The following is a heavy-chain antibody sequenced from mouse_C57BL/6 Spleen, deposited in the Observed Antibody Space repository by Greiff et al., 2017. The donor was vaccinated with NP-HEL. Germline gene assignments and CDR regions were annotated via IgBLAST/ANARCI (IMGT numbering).Heavy chain of an antibody. CDR1: GFNIKDYY. V-gene: IGHV14-1*01. CDR3: TLHSFIATVGAPFDY. CDR2: IDPEDGDT. Sequence: EVQRVESGAELVRPGASVKLSCTASGFNIKDYYMHWVKQRPEQGLEWIGRIDPEDGDTEYAPKFQGKATMTADTSSNTAYLQLSSLTSEDTAVYYCTLHSFIATVGAPFDYWGQGTTLTVSS. D-gene: IGHD1-1*01. J-gene: IGHJ2*01.